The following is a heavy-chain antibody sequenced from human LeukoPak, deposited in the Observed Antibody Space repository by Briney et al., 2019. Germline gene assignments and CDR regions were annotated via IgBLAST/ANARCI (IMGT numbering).Heavy chain of an antibody. CDR2: ISSDGSNK. CDR3: SAVAGNYYMDV. CDR1: GITFSSYG. J-gene: IGHJ6*03. Sequence: HPGRSLRLSCGASGITFSSYGMHWVRQAPGKGLEWVASISSDGSNKYYADSVKGRFTISRDNSKNTLYLQMNSLRAEDTAVYYCSAVAGNYYMDVWGKGTTVTISS. V-gene: IGHV3-30*03. D-gene: IGHD6-19*01.